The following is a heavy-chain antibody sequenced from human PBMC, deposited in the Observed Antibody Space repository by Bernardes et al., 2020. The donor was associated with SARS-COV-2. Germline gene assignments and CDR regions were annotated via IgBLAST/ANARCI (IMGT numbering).Heavy chain of an antibody. CDR3: AGGRGWLGDY. Sequence: GGSLRLSCAASGFTFSTYDMSWVRQAPGKGLEWVSSISATTIYIYYADSVNGRFTISRDNAKNSLYLQMSSLRADDTAVYYCAGGRGWLGDYWGQGTLVTVSS. D-gene: IGHD3-10*01. CDR1: GFTFSTYD. CDR2: ISATTIYI. J-gene: IGHJ4*02. V-gene: IGHV3-21*01.